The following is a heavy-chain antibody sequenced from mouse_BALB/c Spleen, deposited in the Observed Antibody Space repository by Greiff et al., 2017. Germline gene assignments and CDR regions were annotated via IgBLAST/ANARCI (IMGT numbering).Heavy chain of an antibody. CDR2: INPSNGGT. J-gene: IGHJ1*01. Sequence: VKLVESGAELVKPGASVKLSCKASGYTFTSYYMYWVKQRPGQGLEWIGEINPSNGGTNFNEKFKSKATLTVDKSSSTAYMQLSSLTSEDSAVYYCTRPYGNYRYFDVWGAGTTVTVSS. CDR1: GYTFTSYY. V-gene: IGHV1S81*02. CDR3: TRPYGNYRYFDV. D-gene: IGHD2-1*01.